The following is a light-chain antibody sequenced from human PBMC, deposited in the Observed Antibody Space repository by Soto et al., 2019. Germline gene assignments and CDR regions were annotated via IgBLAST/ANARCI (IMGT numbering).Light chain of an antibody. CDR1: QSVSSSY. J-gene: IGKJ2*01. Sequence: EIVLTQSPGTLSLSPGERATLSCRASQSVSSSYLAWYQHKPGQAPRLLIYGASSRATGIPDRFSGSGSGKDFTLTISRLEPEDFAVYYCQQYSSSPHTFGQGTKLEIK. V-gene: IGKV3-20*01. CDR3: QQYSSSPHT. CDR2: GAS.